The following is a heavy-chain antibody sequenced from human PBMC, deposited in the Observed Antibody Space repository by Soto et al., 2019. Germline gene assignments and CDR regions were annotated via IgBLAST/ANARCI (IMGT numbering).Heavy chain of an antibody. Sequence: SVKVSCKASGGTFSSYAISWVRQAPGQGLEWMGGIIPIFGTANYAQKFQGRVTITADESTSTAYMELSSLRSEDTAVYYCEVDIVAKIGLRGWFDPWGQGTLVTVSS. V-gene: IGHV1-69*13. CDR3: EVDIVAKIGLRGWFDP. J-gene: IGHJ5*02. D-gene: IGHD5-12*01. CDR1: GGTFSSYA. CDR2: IIPIFGTA.